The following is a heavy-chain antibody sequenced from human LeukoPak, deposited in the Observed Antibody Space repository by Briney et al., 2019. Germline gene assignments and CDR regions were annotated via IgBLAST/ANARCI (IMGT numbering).Heavy chain of an antibody. CDR2: VKQDGSVT. Sequence: GESLRLSCVASGFIWSKFWMIWVRQAPGKGLEGVANVKQDGSVTHYVDSVKGRFTISRDNAKNSLFLQMNNLTAEDTALYYCARDNGGILDKWGQGTLVTGSS. J-gene: IGHJ4*02. CDR3: ARDNGGILDK. V-gene: IGHV3-7*01. CDR1: GFIWSKFW. D-gene: IGHD4-23*01.